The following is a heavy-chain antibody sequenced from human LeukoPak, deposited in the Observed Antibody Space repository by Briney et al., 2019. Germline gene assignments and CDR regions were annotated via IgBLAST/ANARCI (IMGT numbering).Heavy chain of an antibody. Sequence: GGSLRLSCAASGYTFSSYSMTWVRQAPGKGLEWVSGISGSGGRTYYADSVKGRFTISRDNSENTLYLQLNSLRAEGTAVHYCGKEKWQPSWFYPLGEGTLVTVSS. D-gene: IGHD5-12*01. CDR3: GKEKWQPSWFYP. J-gene: IGHJ5*02. CDR2: ISGSGGRT. V-gene: IGHV3-23*01. CDR1: GYTFSSYS.